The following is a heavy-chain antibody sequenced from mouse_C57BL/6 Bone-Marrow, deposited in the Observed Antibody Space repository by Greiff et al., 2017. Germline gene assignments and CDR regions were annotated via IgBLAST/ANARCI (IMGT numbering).Heavy chain of an antibody. CDR2: IDPENGDT. J-gene: IGHJ4*01. V-gene: IGHV14-4*01. CDR1: GFNIKDDY. CDR3: TPSYYDAMDY. D-gene: IGHD2-1*01. Sequence: VQLKESGAELVRPGASVKLSCTASGFNIKDDYMHWVKQRPEQGLEWIGWIDPENGDTEYASKFQGKATITADTSSNTAYLQLSSLTSEDTAVYYCTPSYYDAMDYWGQGTSVTVSS.